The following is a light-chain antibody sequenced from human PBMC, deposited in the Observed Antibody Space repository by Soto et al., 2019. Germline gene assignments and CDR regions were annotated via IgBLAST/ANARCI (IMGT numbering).Light chain of an antibody. J-gene: IGLJ1*01. CDR2: EVT. CDR3: SSFTSTSTRL. CDR1: SSDIGSYDY. V-gene: IGLV2-14*01. Sequence: QSVLAQPASVSGSLGQSITISCTGTSSDIGSYDYVSWYQQHPGKAPNLIIYEVTDRPSGVSNRFSGSKSGNTASLTISGLQAEDEADYYCSSFTSTSTRLFGSGTKVTVL.